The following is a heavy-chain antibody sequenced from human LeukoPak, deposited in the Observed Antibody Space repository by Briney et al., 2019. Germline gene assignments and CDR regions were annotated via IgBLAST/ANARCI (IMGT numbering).Heavy chain of an antibody. CDR3: ARDQHTSQVGATHGYYYYGMDV. J-gene: IGHJ6*02. CDR1: GGSISSSSYY. D-gene: IGHD1-26*01. V-gene: IGHV4-39*07. Sequence: SDTLSLTCTVSGGSISSSSYYWGWLRQPPGKGLEWIGSIYYSGSTYYNPSLKSRVTISVDTSKNQFSLKLSSVTAADTAVYYCARDQHTSQVGATHGYYYYGMDVWGQGTTVTVSS. CDR2: IYYSGST.